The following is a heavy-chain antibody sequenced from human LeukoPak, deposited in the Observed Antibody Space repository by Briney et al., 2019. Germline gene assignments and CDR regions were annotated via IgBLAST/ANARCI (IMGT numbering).Heavy chain of an antibody. CDR1: GYTFSDYW. Sequence: GGSLRLSCRGSGYTFSDYWIAWLRQMPGKGLEWWGIIYPGDSDTRYSPSFQGQVTISADKSVSTAYLQWSSLKASDTAMYYCARGGSYSDSWGQGTLVTVSS. CDR2: IYPGDSDT. CDR3: ARGGSYSDS. J-gene: IGHJ4*02. D-gene: IGHD3-16*01. V-gene: IGHV5-51*01.